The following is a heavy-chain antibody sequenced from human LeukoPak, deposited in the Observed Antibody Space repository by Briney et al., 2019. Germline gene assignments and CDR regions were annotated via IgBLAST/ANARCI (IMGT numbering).Heavy chain of an antibody. V-gene: IGHV4-4*02. CDR3: ARGIRTGYGY. Sequence: PSGTLSLTCAVSGGSISSSNWWSWIRQPPGKGLEWIGHVDYSGSTSYNPSLKRRVTVSLDTSKNQFSLKVMYLTAADTAVYYCARGIRTGYGYWGQGTLVTVSS. J-gene: IGHJ4*02. CDR1: GGSISSSNW. CDR2: VDYSGST. D-gene: IGHD1-1*01.